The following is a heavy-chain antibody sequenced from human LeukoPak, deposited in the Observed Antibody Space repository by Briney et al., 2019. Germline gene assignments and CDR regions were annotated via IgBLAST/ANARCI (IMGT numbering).Heavy chain of an antibody. CDR2: FSSSGTT. J-gene: IGHJ4*02. Sequence: PSETLSLTCTVSGDSIRSRPYDWGWIRQPPGEGLDYIGSFSSSGTTYYNPSLQSRVTISVDASKNQFSLKLGSVTAADTAVYCCARHGTVTFDYWGQGTLVTVSS. CDR3: ARHGTVTFDY. V-gene: IGHV4-39*01. CDR1: GDSIRSRPYD. D-gene: IGHD4-11*01.